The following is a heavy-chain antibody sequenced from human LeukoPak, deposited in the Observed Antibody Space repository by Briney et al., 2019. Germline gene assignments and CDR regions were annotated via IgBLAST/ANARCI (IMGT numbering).Heavy chain of an antibody. J-gene: IGHJ4*02. CDR2: INHSGST. Sequence: KPSETLSLTCAVYGGSFSGYYWNWIRQPPGKGLEWIGEINHSGSTTYNPSLKSRVTISVDTSKNQFSLKLSSVTAADTAVYYCARGPYAKGLGYWGQGTLVTVSS. V-gene: IGHV4-34*01. D-gene: IGHD2-8*01. CDR3: ARGPYAKGLGY. CDR1: GGSFSGYY.